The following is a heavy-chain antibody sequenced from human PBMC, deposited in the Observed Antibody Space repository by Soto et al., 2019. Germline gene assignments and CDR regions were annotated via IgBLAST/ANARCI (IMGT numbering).Heavy chain of an antibody. D-gene: IGHD2-21*02. CDR2: IIPIFGTA. J-gene: IGHJ3*02. CDR3: ANGYGGNSVRRAFDI. CDR1: GGTVSSYA. V-gene: IGHV1-69*13. Sequence: SVKVSCKASGGTVSSYAISCVRQAPGQVLEWMGGIIPIFGTANYAQKFQGRVTITADESTSTAYMELSSLRSEDTAVYYCANGYGGNSVRRAFDIWGQGTMVTVSS.